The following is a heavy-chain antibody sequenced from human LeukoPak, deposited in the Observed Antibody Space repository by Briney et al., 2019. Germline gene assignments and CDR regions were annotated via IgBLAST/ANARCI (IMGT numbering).Heavy chain of an antibody. CDR1: GFTFSSYG. Sequence: GRSLRLSCAASGFTFSSYGMHWVRQAPGKGLEWVAFIWYDGSNKYYADSVKGRFTISRDNSKTTLYLQMNSLRAEDTAVYYCAREGGGDIVVVPAAPTNYGMDVWGQGTTVTVSS. V-gene: IGHV3-33*01. J-gene: IGHJ6*02. CDR3: AREGGGDIVVVPAAPTNYGMDV. CDR2: IWYDGSNK. D-gene: IGHD2-2*01.